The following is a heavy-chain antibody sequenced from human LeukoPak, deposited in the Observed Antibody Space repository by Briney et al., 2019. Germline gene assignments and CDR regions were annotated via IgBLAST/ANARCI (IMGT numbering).Heavy chain of an antibody. CDR2: IYYSGST. Sequence: SETLSLTCTVSGGSISSYYWSWIRQPPGKGLELIGYIYYSGSTNYNPSLKSRVTISVDTSENQFSLKLSSVTAADRAVYYCARDLGYCSGGSCYSGYFQHWGQGTLVTVSS. J-gene: IGHJ1*01. CDR3: ARDLGYCSGGSCYSGYFQH. CDR1: GGSISSYY. D-gene: IGHD2-15*01. V-gene: IGHV4-59*01.